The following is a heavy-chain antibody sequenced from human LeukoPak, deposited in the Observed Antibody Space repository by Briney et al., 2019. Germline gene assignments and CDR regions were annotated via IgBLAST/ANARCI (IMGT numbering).Heavy chain of an antibody. D-gene: IGHD1-26*01. V-gene: IGHV4-59*01. CDR2: IYYSGST. Sequence: SETLSLTCTVSGGSISSYYWSWIRQPPGKGLEWIGYIYYSGSTNYNPSLKSRVTISVDTSKNQFSLKLSSVTAADTAVYYCAREGSYPPYSFEYWGQGTLVTVSS. CDR1: GGSISSYY. J-gene: IGHJ4*02. CDR3: AREGSYPPYSFEY.